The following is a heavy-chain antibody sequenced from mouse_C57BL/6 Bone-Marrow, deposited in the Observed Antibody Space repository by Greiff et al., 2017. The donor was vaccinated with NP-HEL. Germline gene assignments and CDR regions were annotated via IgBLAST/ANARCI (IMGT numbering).Heavy chain of an antibody. CDR3: ARDAGYYGSRDAMDY. V-gene: IGHV5-2*01. CDR2: INSDGGST. D-gene: IGHD1-1*01. CDR1: EYEFPSHD. Sequence: EVQGVESGGGLVQPGESLKLSCESNEYEFPSHDMSWVRKTPEKRLELVAAINSDGGSTYYPDTMERRFIISRDNTKKTLYLQMSSLRSEDTALYYCARDAGYYGSRDAMDYWGQGTSVTVSS. J-gene: IGHJ4*01.